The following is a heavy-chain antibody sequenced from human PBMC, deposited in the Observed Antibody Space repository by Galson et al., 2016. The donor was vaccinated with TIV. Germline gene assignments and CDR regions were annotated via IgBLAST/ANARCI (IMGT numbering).Heavy chain of an antibody. V-gene: IGHV3-49*04. CDR3: SRDRLVDILAGSFDY. Sequence: SLRLSCAGSGFTFGDYAVNWVRQAPGKGLEWVGFIRNTVYGGTPEYAASVNSRFTISRDDSKSIAYLQMNNLKTEDTAVYYCSRDRLVDILAGSFDYWGQGTLVTVSS. D-gene: IGHD3-9*01. CDR1: GFTFGDYA. J-gene: IGHJ4*02. CDR2: IRNTVYGGTP.